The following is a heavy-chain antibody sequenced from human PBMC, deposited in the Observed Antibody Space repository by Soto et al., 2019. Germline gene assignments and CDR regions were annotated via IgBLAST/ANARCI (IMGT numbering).Heavy chain of an antibody. CDR3: AKDERRHYFDY. CDR2: ISASGAST. Sequence: EVQLLESGGGLVQPGGSLRLSCAASGFTFNNYAMNWVRQAQGKGLEWVSAISASGASTYYADSVKGRFTISRDNSKNSLYLQMISLRGEDTAVYYGAKDERRHYFDYWGQGTLVTVSS. CDR1: GFTFNNYA. V-gene: IGHV3-23*01. J-gene: IGHJ4*02.